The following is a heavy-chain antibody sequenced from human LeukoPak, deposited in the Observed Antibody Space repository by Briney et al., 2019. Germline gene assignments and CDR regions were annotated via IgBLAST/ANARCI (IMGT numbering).Heavy chain of an antibody. CDR2: IHHSGST. CDR3: ARGSGSSDYYYVYH. Sequence: ASETLSLTCIVSGYSMSSGFNWGWIRQPPGKGLEWIGSIHHSGSTYHNPSLKSRVTISVDTSKNQFSLKLSSVTAADTAVYYCARGSGSSDYYYVYHWGQGTLVIVSS. V-gene: IGHV4-38-2*02. CDR1: GYSMSSGFN. D-gene: IGHD3-22*01. J-gene: IGHJ5*02.